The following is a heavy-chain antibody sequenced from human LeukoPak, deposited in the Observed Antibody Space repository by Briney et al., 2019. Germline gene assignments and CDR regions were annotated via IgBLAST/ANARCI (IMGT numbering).Heavy chain of an antibody. Sequence: GGSLRLSCAASGFTFSSYGMHWVRQAPGKGLEWVSVISASGGSTYNADSVKGRFTISRDNSKNTLYLQMSSLRAEDTAVYYCAKDQAYTYGSPPYYYGMDVWGQGTTVTVSS. CDR3: AKDQAYTYGSPPYYYGMDV. CDR2: ISASGGST. CDR1: GFTFSSYG. J-gene: IGHJ6*02. V-gene: IGHV3-23*01. D-gene: IGHD5-18*01.